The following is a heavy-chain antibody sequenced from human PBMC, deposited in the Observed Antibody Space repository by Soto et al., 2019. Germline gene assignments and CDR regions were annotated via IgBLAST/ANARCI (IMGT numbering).Heavy chain of an antibody. CDR1: GYAFASYG. V-gene: IGHV1-2*04. J-gene: IGHJ4*02. Sequence: ASVKVSCKTSGYAFASYGITWVRQAPGQGLEWMGWINPNSGGTNYAQKFQGWVTMTRDTSISTAYMELSRLRSDDTAVYYCARGLHAYCSGGSCLYYWGQGTLVTVSS. CDR3: ARGLHAYCSGGSCLYY. CDR2: INPNSGGT. D-gene: IGHD2-15*01.